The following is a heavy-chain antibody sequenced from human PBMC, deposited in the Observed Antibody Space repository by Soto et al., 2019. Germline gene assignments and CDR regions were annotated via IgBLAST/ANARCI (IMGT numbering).Heavy chain of an antibody. CDR2: IYYTGST. CDR3: AKKGGFEYFFDS. CDR1: GVSIRDSY. V-gene: IGHV4-59*01. J-gene: IGHJ4*02. D-gene: IGHD5-12*01. Sequence: QVQLQESGPGLVKPSESLSLTCTVSGVSIRDSYWNWIRQPPGKGLEWNGSIYYTGSTNYNPSLKSRVSISVDTSKNQFSLTLTSVTAADTAVYYCAKKGGFEYFFDSWGQGTLVTVSS.